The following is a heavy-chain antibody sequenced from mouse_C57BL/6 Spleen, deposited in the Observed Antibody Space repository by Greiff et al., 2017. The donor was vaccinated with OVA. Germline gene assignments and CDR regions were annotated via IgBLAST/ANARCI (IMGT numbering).Heavy chain of an antibody. Sequence: QVHVKQSGAELARPGASVKMSCKASGYTFTSYTMHWVKQGPGQGLEWIGYINPSSGYTKHNQKFKDKATLTADKSSSTAYMQLSSLTSEDSAVYYCARSGGYTFAYWGQGTLVTVSA. J-gene: IGHJ3*01. V-gene: IGHV1-4*01. CDR1: GYTFTSYT. CDR2: INPSSGYT. D-gene: IGHD3-1*01. CDR3: ARSGGYTFAY.